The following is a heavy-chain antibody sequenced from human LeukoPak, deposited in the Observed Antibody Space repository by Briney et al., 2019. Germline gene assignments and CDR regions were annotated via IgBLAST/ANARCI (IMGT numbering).Heavy chain of an antibody. V-gene: IGHV1-8*03. D-gene: IGHD5-12*01. CDR3: ARGRSTGYPYYFEY. CDR1: GYTFTSYD. Sequence: VKVSCKASGYTFTSYDSNWVRQATGQGLEWMGWMNPNSGSTGYAQKFQGRVTITRNTSISTAYMELSGLRSEDTAVYYCARGRSTGYPYYFEYWGQGTLVTVSS. J-gene: IGHJ4*02. CDR2: MNPNSGST.